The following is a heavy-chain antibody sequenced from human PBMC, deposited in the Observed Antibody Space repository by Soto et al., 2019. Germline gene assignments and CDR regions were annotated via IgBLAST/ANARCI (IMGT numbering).Heavy chain of an antibody. CDR3: ATHYESRAEEQYDAFDI. CDR2: FDPEDGET. CDR1: GYTLTELS. Sequence: ASVKVSCKVSGYTLTELSMHWLRQAPGKGLEWMGGFDPEDGETIYAQKFQGRVTMTEDTSTDTAYMELSSLRSEDTAVYYCATHYESRAEEQYDAFDIWGQGTMVTVS. V-gene: IGHV1-24*01. D-gene: IGHD4-17*01. J-gene: IGHJ3*02.